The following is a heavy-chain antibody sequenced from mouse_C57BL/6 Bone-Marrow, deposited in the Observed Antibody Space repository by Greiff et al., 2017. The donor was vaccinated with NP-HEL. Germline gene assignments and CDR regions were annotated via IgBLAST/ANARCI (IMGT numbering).Heavy chain of an antibody. Sequence: QVHVKQSGAELVRPGASVKLSCKASGYTFTDYYINWVKQRPGQGLEWIARIYPGSGNTYYNEKFKGKATLTAEKSSSTAYMQLSSLTSEDSAVYFCARAPIYDGYYFDYWGQGTTLTVSS. V-gene: IGHV1-76*01. CDR3: ARAPIYDGYYFDY. CDR1: GYTFTDYY. J-gene: IGHJ2*01. D-gene: IGHD2-3*01. CDR2: IYPGSGNT.